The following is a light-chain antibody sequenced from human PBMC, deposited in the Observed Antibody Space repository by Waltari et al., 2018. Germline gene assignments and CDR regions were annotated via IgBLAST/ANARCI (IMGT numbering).Light chain of an antibody. CDR3: QQYNNWPPGT. CDR2: HAS. J-gene: IGKJ1*01. Sequence: ETVVTQSPGTLSVYPGKRATLACRTSPSIGSSLAWYQQTPGQSPRLLIYHASTRATGIPARFSGSGSETEFTLTISSLQSEDSAVYYCQQYNNWPPGTFGQGTRVEV. V-gene: IGKV3D-15*01. CDR1: PSIGSS.